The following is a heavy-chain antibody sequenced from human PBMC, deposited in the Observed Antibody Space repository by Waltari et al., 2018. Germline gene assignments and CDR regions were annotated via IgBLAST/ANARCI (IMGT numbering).Heavy chain of an antibody. CDR2: IYYSGST. CDR3: ARHWKKSGYRFDP. D-gene: IGHD5-12*01. V-gene: IGHV4-39*01. J-gene: IGHJ5*02. CDR1: GGPLSSSSFY. Sequence: QLQLQESGPGLVKPSGTLSLTCTVPGGPLSSSSFYWGWLRRSPGKGLEWIGSIYYSGSTYYNPTLKGRVTISGDTSKNQFSLKLSSVTAADTAVYYCARHWKKSGYRFDPWGQGTLVTVSS.